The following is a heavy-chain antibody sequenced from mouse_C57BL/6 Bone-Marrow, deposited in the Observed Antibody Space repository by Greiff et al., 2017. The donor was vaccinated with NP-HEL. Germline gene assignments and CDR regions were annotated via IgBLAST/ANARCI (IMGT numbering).Heavy chain of an antibody. D-gene: IGHD6-1*01. Sequence: EVKVVESGPGMVKPSQSLSLTCTVTGYSITSGYDWHWIRHFPGNKLEWMGYISYSGSTNYNPSLKSRISITHDTSKNHFFLKLNSVTTEDTATYYCARDRPIAGYFDVWGTGTTVTVSS. CDR3: ARDRPIAGYFDV. V-gene: IGHV3-1*01. CDR2: ISYSGST. J-gene: IGHJ1*03. CDR1: GYSITSGYD.